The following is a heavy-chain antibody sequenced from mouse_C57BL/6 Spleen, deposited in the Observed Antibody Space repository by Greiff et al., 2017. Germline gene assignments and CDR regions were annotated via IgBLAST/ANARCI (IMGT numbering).Heavy chain of an antibody. Sequence: EVQGVESGGGLVKPGGSLKLSCAASGFTFSDYGMHWVRQAPEKGLEWVAYISSGSSTIYYAATVKGRFTISRDNAKNTLFLQMTSLRSEDTAMYYCARAMGLLYYFDYWGQGTTLTVSS. D-gene: IGHD1-1*01. CDR3: ARAMGLLYYFDY. CDR1: GFTFSDYG. V-gene: IGHV5-17*01. J-gene: IGHJ2*01. CDR2: ISSGSSTI.